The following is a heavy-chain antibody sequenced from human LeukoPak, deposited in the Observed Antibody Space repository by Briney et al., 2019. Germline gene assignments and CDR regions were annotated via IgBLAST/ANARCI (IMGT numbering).Heavy chain of an antibody. CDR2: MNPNSGNT. Sequence: GASVKVSCKASGYTFTSYDINWVRQATGQGLEWMGWMNPNSGNTGYAQKFQGRVTMTRNTSISTAYMELSSLRSEDTAVYYCARGHQSVGYYYDSSGYPYWGQGTLVTVSS. V-gene: IGHV1-8*01. CDR3: ARGHQSVGYYYDSSGYPY. CDR1: GYTFTSYD. J-gene: IGHJ4*02. D-gene: IGHD3-22*01.